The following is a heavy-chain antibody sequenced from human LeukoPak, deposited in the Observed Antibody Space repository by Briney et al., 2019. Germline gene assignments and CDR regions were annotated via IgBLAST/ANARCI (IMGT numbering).Heavy chain of an antibody. D-gene: IGHD3-22*01. CDR2: ISGSGGST. V-gene: IGHV3-23*01. Sequence: GGSLRLPCAASGFTFSSYGMRWVRQAPGKGLEWVSAISGSGGSTYYADSVKGRFTISRDNSKNTLYLQMNSLRAEDTAVYYCATNPGYYDSSGYYSFDYWGQGTLVTVSS. CDR1: GFTFSSYG. J-gene: IGHJ4*02. CDR3: ATNPGYYDSSGYYSFDY.